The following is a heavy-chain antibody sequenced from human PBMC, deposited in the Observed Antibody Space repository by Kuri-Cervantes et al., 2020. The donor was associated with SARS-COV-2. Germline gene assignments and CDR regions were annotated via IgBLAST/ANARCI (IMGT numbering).Heavy chain of an antibody. CDR1: GFTFSSYA. CDR2: IYSGGSST. V-gene: IGHV3-23*03. Sequence: GGSLRLSCAASGFTFSSYAMSWVRQAPGKGLEWVSVIYSGGSSTYYADSVKGRFTISRDNAKNSLYLQMNSLRAEDTALYYCAKGYYGSGSYYFDYWGQGTLVTVSS. D-gene: IGHD3-10*01. J-gene: IGHJ4*02. CDR3: AKGYYGSGSYYFDY.